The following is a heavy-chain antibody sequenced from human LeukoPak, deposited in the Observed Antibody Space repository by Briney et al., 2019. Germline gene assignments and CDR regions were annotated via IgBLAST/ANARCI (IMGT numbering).Heavy chain of an antibody. D-gene: IGHD2-15*01. CDR2: INHSGST. J-gene: IGHJ4*02. CDR1: GGSFSGYY. V-gene: IGHV4-34*01. CDR3: ARAEDIVSSNYFDY. Sequence: KSSETLSLTCAVYGGSFSGYYWSWIRQPPGKGLEWIGEINHSGSTNYNPSLKSRVTISVDTSKNQFSLKLSSATAADTAVYYCARAEDIVSSNYFDYWGQGTLVTVSS.